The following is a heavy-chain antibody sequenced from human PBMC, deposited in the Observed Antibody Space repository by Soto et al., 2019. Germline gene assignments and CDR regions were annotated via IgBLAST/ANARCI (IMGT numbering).Heavy chain of an antibody. CDR1: GYTFTGYY. V-gene: IGHV1-2*04. CDR2: INPNSGGT. CDR3: ARDFADYYGSGSYRNWFDP. D-gene: IGHD3-10*01. Sequence: ASVKVSCKASGYTFTGYYMHWVRQAPGQGLEWMGWINPNSGGTNYAQKFQGWVTMTRDTSISTAYMELSRLRSDDTAVYYCARDFADYYGSGSYRNWFDPWGQGTLVTVSS. J-gene: IGHJ5*02.